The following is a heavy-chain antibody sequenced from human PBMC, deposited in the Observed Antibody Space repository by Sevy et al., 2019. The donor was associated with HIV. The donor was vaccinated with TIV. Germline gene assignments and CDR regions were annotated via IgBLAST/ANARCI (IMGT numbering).Heavy chain of an antibody. Sequence: GESLKISCAASGFTFSSYAMSWVRQAPGKGLEWVSAISGSGGSTYYADSVKGRFTISRDNSKNTLYLQMNSLRAEDTAVYYCAKLLHYYDSSGYYHTPYYFDYWGQGTLVTVSS. CDR2: ISGSGGST. J-gene: IGHJ4*02. D-gene: IGHD3-22*01. CDR3: AKLLHYYDSSGYYHTPYYFDY. V-gene: IGHV3-23*01. CDR1: GFTFSSYA.